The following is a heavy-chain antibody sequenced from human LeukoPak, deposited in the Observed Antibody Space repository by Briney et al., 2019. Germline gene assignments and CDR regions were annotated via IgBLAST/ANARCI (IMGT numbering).Heavy chain of an antibody. D-gene: IGHD1-1*01. Sequence: GASVKVSCKASGYTFTGYYMHWVRQAPGQGLEWMGWINPNSGGTNYAQKFQGRVTMTRDTSISTAYMGLSRLRSDDTAVYYCARSYLRATADFDYWGQGTLVTVSS. CDR1: GYTFTGYY. J-gene: IGHJ4*02. CDR2: INPNSGGT. V-gene: IGHV1-2*02. CDR3: ARSYLRATADFDY.